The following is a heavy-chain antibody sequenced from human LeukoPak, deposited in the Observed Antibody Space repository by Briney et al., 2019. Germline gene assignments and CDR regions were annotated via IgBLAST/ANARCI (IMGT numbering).Heavy chain of an antibody. Sequence: GGSLRLSCAASGFTVNSNYMSWVRQAPGKGLEWVANIKQDGSEKYYVDSVKGRFTISRDNAKNSLYLQMNSLRAEDTAVYYCASTGGYSGERSPNYYGMDVWGQGTTVTVSS. CDR3: ASTGGYSGERSPNYYGMDV. V-gene: IGHV3-7*01. D-gene: IGHD3-22*01. CDR1: GFTVNSNY. CDR2: IKQDGSEK. J-gene: IGHJ6*02.